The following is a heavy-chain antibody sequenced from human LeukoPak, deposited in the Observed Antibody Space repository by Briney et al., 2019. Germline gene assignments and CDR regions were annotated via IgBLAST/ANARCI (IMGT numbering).Heavy chain of an antibody. CDR3: ARDPPRYSGYDRSFDY. J-gene: IGHJ4*02. V-gene: IGHV1-18*01. Sequence: ASVKVSCKASGYTFTSYGISWVRQAPGQELEWMGWISAYNGNTNYAQKLQGRVTMTTDTSTSTAYMELRSLRSDDTAVYYCARDPPRYSGYDRSFDYWGQGTLVTVSS. D-gene: IGHD5-12*01. CDR2: ISAYNGNT. CDR1: GYTFTSYG.